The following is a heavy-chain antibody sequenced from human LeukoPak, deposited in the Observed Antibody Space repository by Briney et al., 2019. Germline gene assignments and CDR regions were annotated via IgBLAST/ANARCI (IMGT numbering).Heavy chain of an antibody. V-gene: IGHV3-23*01. J-gene: IGHJ3*02. CDR1: GFTFSTCA. CDR2: ISASGGNK. Sequence: PGGSLRLSCADSGFTFSTCAMNWVRQAPGKGLEWVSAISASGGNKHYADSVTGRFTTSRDNSKNMLYLQMNSLRADDTAVYYCAKVRQSGDNAFDIWGQGTLVIVSS. CDR3: AKVRQSGDNAFDI. D-gene: IGHD1-26*01.